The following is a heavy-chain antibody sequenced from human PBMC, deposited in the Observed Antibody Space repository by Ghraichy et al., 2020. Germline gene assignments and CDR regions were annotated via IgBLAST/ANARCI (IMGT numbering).Heavy chain of an antibody. CDR1: GGSIASGSYY. CDR3: AREDPYTVLVGGDS. J-gene: IGHJ4*02. V-gene: IGHV4-61*02. Sequence: SETLSLTCTVSGGSIASGSYYWTWIRRPAGKGLEWIGRINTSGSANYNPSLMSRVTISVDTSKNQFSLKLGSVTAADTAVYYCAREDPYTVLVGGDSWGQGALVTVSS. D-gene: IGHD5-18*01. CDR2: INTSGSA.